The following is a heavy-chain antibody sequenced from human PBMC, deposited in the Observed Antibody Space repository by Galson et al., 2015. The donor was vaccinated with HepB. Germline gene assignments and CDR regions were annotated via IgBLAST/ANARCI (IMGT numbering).Heavy chain of an antibody. Sequence: SLRLSCAASGFIFNNYAMSWVRQAPGKGLEWVSTISGSGGSTHYADSVKGRFTISRDNSKTTVYLQMNSLRAEDTALYYCAKGWVPATLIDSWGQGTLITVSS. CDR1: GFIFNNYA. J-gene: IGHJ4*02. CDR3: AKGWVPATLIDS. D-gene: IGHD1-26*01. V-gene: IGHV3-23*01. CDR2: ISGSGGST.